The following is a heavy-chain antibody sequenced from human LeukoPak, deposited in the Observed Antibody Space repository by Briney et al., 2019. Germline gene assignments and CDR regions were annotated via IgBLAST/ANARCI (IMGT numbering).Heavy chain of an antibody. J-gene: IGHJ6*02. D-gene: IGHD3-10*01. V-gene: IGHV3-23*01. CDR2: ISGSGGST. Sequence: AGGSLRLSCAASGFTFSSYAMSWVRQAPGKGLEWVSAISGSGGSTYYADSVKGRFTISRDNSKNTLYLQMNSLRAEDTAVYYCAKDREVTMVRGVIMDVWGQGTTVTVSS. CDR1: GFTFSSYA. CDR3: AKDREVTMVRGVIMDV.